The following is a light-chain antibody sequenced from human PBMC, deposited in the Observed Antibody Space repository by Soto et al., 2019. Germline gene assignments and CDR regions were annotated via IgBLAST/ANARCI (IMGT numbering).Light chain of an antibody. CDR2: AAS. J-gene: IGKJ1*01. Sequence: DIQMTQSPSSLSASVGDRVTITCGASQSISSYLNWYQQKPGKVPKLLIYAASSLQSGVPSRFSGSGSGTDFTLTISSLQPEDFATYYCPQTYSTPRTFGQGTKVDIK. V-gene: IGKV1-39*01. CDR1: QSISSY. CDR3: PQTYSTPRT.